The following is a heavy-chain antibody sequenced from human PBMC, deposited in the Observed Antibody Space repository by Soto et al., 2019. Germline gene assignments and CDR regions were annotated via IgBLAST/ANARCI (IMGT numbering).Heavy chain of an antibody. D-gene: IGHD6-19*01. CDR3: ARGKGIAVAGGDAFDI. V-gene: IGHV1-69*02. J-gene: IGHJ3*02. Sequence: QVQLVQSGAEVKKPGSSVKVSCKASGGTFSSYTISWVRQAPGQGLEWMGRIIPILGIANYAQKFQGRVTITADKSTSTDYMELSSLRSEDTAVYYCARGKGIAVAGGDAFDIWGQGTMVTVS. CDR2: IIPILGIA. CDR1: GGTFSSYT.